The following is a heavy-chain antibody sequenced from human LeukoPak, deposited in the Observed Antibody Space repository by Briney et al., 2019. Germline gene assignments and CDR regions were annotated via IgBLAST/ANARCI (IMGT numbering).Heavy chain of an antibody. V-gene: IGHV4-34*01. CDR1: GASFSGYY. CDR3: AKVYSSSSRDAFDV. D-gene: IGHD6-6*01. CDR2: INHSGST. J-gene: IGHJ3*01. Sequence: SETLSLTCAVYGASFSGYYWSWIRQPPGKGLEWIGEINHSGSTNYKSSLKSRVTISVDTSKNQFTLNLHSVTAADTAIYYCAKVYSSSSRDAFDVWGPGTMVIVSS.